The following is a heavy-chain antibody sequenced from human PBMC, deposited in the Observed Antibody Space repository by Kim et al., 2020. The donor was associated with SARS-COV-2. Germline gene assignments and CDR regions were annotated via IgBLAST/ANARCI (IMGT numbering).Heavy chain of an antibody. D-gene: IGHD2-15*01. V-gene: IGHV4-61*02. Sequence: SETLSLTCTVSGGSISSGSYYWSWIRQPAGKGLEWIGRIYTSGSTNYNPSLKSLVNISVETSKNQVSLKLSSVTAADTAVYYCARWRRCSGGSCYRGRWDYYYGMDVWGQGTTVTVSS. J-gene: IGHJ6*02. CDR3: ARWRRCSGGSCYRGRWDYYYGMDV. CDR1: GGSISSGSYY. CDR2: IYTSGST.